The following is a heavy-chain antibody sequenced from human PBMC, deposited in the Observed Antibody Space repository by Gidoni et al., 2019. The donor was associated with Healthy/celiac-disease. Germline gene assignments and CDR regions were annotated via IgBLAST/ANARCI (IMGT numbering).Heavy chain of an antibody. CDR2: IKQDGSEK. V-gene: IGHV3-7*01. CDR3: ARDTRITIFGVVTPGAFDI. CDR1: GFTFSSYG. Sequence: GFTFSSYGMSWVRQAPGKGLEWVANIKQDGSEKYYVDSVKGRFTISRDNAKNSLYLQMNSLRAEDTAVYYCARDTRITIFGVVTPGAFDIWGQGTMVTVSS. J-gene: IGHJ3*02. D-gene: IGHD3-3*01.